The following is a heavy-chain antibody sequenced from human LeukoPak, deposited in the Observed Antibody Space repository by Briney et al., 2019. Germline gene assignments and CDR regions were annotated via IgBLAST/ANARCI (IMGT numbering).Heavy chain of an antibody. CDR2: ISAYNGNT. J-gene: IGHJ6*03. CDR1: GYTFTSYG. D-gene: IGHD3-9*01. CDR3: ARMDILTGPHYYYYMDV. Sequence: ASVKVSCKASGYTFTSYGISWVRQAPGQGLEWMGWISAYNGNTNYAQKLQGRVTMTTDTSTSTAYMELRSLRSDDTAVYYCARMDILTGPHYYYYMDVWGKGTTVTVSS. V-gene: IGHV1-18*01.